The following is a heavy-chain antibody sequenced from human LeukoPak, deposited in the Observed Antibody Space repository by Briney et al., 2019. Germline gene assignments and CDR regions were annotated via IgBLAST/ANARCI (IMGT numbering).Heavy chain of an antibody. D-gene: IGHD6-19*01. CDR3: AGSCSSGWYESAY. Sequence: SETLSLTCAVYGGSFSGYYWSWIRQPPGKGLEWIGEINHSGSTNYNPSLKSRVTISVDTSKNQFSLKLSSVTAADTAVYYCAGSCSSGWYESAYWGQGTLVTVSS. CDR1: GGSFSGYY. CDR2: INHSGST. V-gene: IGHV4-34*01. J-gene: IGHJ4*02.